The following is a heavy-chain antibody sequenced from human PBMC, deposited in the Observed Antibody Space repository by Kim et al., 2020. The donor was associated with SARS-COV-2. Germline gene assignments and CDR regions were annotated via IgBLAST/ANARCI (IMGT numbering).Heavy chain of an antibody. D-gene: IGHD5-12*01. V-gene: IGHV4-39*07. J-gene: IGHJ5*02. Sequence: NPSLKSRVTISVDTSKNQFSLKLSSVTAADTAVYYCARDNGGYDLNWFDPWGQGTLVTVSS. CDR3: ARDNGGYDLNWFDP.